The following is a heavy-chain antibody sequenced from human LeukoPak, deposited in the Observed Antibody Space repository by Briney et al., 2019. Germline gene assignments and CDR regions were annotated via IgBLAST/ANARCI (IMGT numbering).Heavy chain of an antibody. CDR1: GDSVTTTNFY. D-gene: IGHD2-15*01. Sequence: SETLSVTCTVSGDSVTTTNFYWGWIRQPPGKGLEWIGSMYHSGSTYYNPSLKSRVTISVDTSKNQFSLKLSSVTAADTAVYYCAREVVVVDRYFQHWGQGTLVTVSS. CDR2: MYHSGST. CDR3: AREVVVVDRYFQH. V-gene: IGHV4-39*07. J-gene: IGHJ1*01.